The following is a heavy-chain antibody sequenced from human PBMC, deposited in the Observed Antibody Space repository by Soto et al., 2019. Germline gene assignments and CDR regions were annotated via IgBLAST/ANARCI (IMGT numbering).Heavy chain of an antibody. CDR1: GFTFGTYP. J-gene: IGHJ4*02. D-gene: IGHD3-10*01. CDR2: ISYYGNNK. CDR3: ARDLGSGSYPVHSFDY. Sequence: PGGSLRLSCAASGFTFGTYPMHWIRQAPGEGLEWVAFISYYGNNKYYADSVQGRFTISRDNSKSTLYLQMNSLRPEDTAVYYCARDLGSGSYPVHSFDYWGQGTLVTVSS. V-gene: IGHV3-30*14.